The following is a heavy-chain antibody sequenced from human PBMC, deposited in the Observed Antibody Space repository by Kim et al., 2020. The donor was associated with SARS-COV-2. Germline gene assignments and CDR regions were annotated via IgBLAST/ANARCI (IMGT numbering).Heavy chain of an antibody. V-gene: IGHV4-39*01. Sequence: SETLSLTCTVSGGSISSSSYYWGWIRQPPGKGLEWIGSIYYSGSTYYNPSLKSRVTISVDTSKNQFSLKLSSVTAADTAVYYCARPLRLGEFDYWGQGTLVTVSS. CDR3: ARPLRLGEFDY. D-gene: IGHD3-16*01. CDR1: GGSISSSSYY. CDR2: IYYSGST. J-gene: IGHJ4*02.